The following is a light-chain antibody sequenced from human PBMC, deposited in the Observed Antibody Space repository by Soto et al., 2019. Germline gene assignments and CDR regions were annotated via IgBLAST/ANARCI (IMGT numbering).Light chain of an antibody. Sequence: EIVMTQSPATLSVSPGERATLSCRASQSVSSNLAWYQQKPGQAPRLLIYGASIRATGIPARFSGSGSGTKFTLTISSLQSEDFAVYYCQQYNNCPLLFGQGTRLEIK. CDR2: GAS. J-gene: IGKJ5*01. CDR1: QSVSSN. V-gene: IGKV3D-15*01. CDR3: QQYNNCPLL.